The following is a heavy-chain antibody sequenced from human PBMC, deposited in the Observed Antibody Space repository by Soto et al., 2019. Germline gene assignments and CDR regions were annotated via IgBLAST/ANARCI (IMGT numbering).Heavy chain of an antibody. CDR1: GYTFTSYA. CDR3: ASSYIVVVPAARGREPYYYYGMDV. CDR2: INAGNGNT. V-gene: IGHV1-3*01. J-gene: IGHJ6*02. D-gene: IGHD2-2*01. Sequence: ASVKVSCKASGYTFTSYAMHWVRQAPGQRLEWMGWINAGNGNTKYSQKFQGRVTITRDTSASTAYMELSSLRSEDTAVYYCASSYIVVVPAARGREPYYYYGMDVWGPGTTVTVS.